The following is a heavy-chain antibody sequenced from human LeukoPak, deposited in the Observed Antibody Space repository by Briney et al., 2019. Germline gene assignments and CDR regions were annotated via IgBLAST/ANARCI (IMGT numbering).Heavy chain of an antibody. CDR2: IYSGGST. V-gene: IGHV3-53*01. CDR3: ARDQFAFGIFDY. Sequence: PGGSLRLSCAASGFTVSSNYMSWVRQAPGKGLEWVSVIYSGGSTYYAASVKGRFTISRDSSKNTLYLQMNSLRAEDTAVYYCARDQFAFGIFDYWGEGSLVTVSS. CDR1: GFTVSSNY. J-gene: IGHJ4*02. D-gene: IGHD3-3*01.